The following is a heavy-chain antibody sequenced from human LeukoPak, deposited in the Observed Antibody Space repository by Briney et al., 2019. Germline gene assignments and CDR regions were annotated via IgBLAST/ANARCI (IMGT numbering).Heavy chain of an antibody. Sequence: PSETLSLTCTVSGGSISSYYWSWIRQPPEKGQEWIGYIYYSGSTNYNPSLKSRVTISVDTSKNQFSLKLSSVTAADTAVYYCARESVAVAVFDYWGQGTLVTVSS. V-gene: IGHV4-59*01. J-gene: IGHJ4*02. D-gene: IGHD6-19*01. CDR1: GGSISSYY. CDR2: IYYSGST. CDR3: ARESVAVAVFDY.